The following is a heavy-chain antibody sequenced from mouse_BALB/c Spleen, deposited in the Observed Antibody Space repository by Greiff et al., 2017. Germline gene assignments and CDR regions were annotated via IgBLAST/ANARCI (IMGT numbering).Heavy chain of an antibody. CDR1: GYTFTSYV. V-gene: IGHV1-14*01. J-gene: IGHJ3*01. Sequence: EVQLQQSGPELVKPGASVKMSCKASGYTFTSYVMHWVKQKPGQGLEWIGYINPYNDGTKYNEKFKGKATLTSDTSSSPAYMELSSLTSEDSAVYYCARAGDGRYDVEFAYWGQGTLVTVSA. CDR2: INPYNDGT. CDR3: ARAGDGRYDVEFAY. D-gene: IGHD2-14*01.